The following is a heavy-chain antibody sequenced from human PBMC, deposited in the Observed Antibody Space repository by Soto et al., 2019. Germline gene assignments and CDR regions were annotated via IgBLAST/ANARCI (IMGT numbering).Heavy chain of an antibody. V-gene: IGHV1-2*02. D-gene: IGHD3-10*02. J-gene: IGHJ6*02. CDR1: GYNFTGYY. CDR2: INPNSGGT. CDR3: ARVMFRAVGIPFYYYGMDV. Sequence: ASVKVSCKASGYNFTGYYMHWVRQAPGQGLECMGWINPNSGGTNYAQKFQGRVTMTRDTSILTSYMELSRLSSDDTAVYYCARVMFRAVGIPFYYYGMDVWGQGTTVTVSS.